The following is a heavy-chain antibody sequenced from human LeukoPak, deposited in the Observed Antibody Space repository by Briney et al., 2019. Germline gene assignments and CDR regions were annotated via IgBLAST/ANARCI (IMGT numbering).Heavy chain of an antibody. J-gene: IGHJ3*02. CDR2: INPSGGTT. V-gene: IGHV1-46*01. D-gene: IGHD3-10*01. CDR3: AGLLWFGESSYDAFDI. CDR1: GYTFTSYY. Sequence: ASVKVSCKASGYTFTSYYMHWVRQAPGQGLEWMGLINPSGGTTRYAQKFQGRVTMTRDTSISTAYMELSRLRSDDTAVYYCAGLLWFGESSYDAFDIWGQGTMVTVSS.